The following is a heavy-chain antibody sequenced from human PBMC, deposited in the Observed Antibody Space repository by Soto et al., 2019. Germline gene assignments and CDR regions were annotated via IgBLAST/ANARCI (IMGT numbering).Heavy chain of an antibody. CDR2: IIPIIGII. J-gene: IGHJ5*02. V-gene: IGHV1-69*08. CDR1: GGTFSTYT. D-gene: IGHD3-22*01. Sequence: QVQLVQSGAEVKKPGSSVKVSCKASGGTFSTYTITWVRQAPGQGLEWMGRIIPIIGIINYAQKFQGRVTITADKFTGTAYIELTRLRSDATAVYYCAGDPDSHYNDSHASSYPWGQGTLVTVSS. CDR3: AGDPDSHYNDSHASSYP.